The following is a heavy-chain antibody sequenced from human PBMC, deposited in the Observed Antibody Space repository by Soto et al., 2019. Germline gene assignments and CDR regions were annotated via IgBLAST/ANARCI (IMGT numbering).Heavy chain of an antibody. V-gene: IGHV2-26*01. Sequence: GSGPTLVNPTETLTLTCTVSGFSLSSTKMGVSWIRQPPGKALEWLADIFSNDEKSYSTSLKSRLTISKDTSKSQVVLTLANMDPVDTATYYCARIVYPCGGDCRVFYCDFWGRGTLVTVSS. CDR1: GFSLSSTKMG. CDR2: IFSNDEK. J-gene: IGHJ4*02. CDR3: ARIVYPCGGDCRVFYCDF. D-gene: IGHD2-21*02.